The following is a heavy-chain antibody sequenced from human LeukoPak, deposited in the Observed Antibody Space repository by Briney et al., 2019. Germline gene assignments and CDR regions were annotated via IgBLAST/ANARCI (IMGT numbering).Heavy chain of an antibody. V-gene: IGHV4-59*01. J-gene: IGHJ5*02. Sequence: SETLSLTCTVSGGSISSYYWSWIRQPPGKGLEWIGYIYYSGSTNYNPSLKSRVTISVDTSKNQFSLKLSSVTAADTAVYYCARGSARFDPWGQGTLDTVSS. CDR1: GGSISSYY. CDR3: ARGSARFDP. CDR2: IYYSGST.